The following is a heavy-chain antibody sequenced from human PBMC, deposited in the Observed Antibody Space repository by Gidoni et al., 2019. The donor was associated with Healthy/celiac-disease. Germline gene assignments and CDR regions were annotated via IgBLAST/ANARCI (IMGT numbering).Heavy chain of an antibody. J-gene: IGHJ4*02. V-gene: IGHV4-31*03. CDR1: GAIRRGGSY. CDR2: IYYSGST. Sequence: QVQLQESGPGLVKPSQTLSLTCTVSGAIRRGGSYWSWIRQHPGKGLEWIGYIYYSGSTYYNPSLKSRVTISVDTSKNQFSLKLSSVTAADTAVYYCASASIAVAGTLDYWGQGTLVTVSS. CDR3: ASASIAVAGTLDY. D-gene: IGHD6-19*01.